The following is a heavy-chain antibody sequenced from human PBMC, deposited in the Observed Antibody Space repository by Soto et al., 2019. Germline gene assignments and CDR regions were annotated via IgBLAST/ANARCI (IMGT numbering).Heavy chain of an antibody. CDR3: AIAPGSGGMDV. Sequence: QVQLVQSGAEVKKPGASVKVSCKASGYTFTSYAIHWVRQAPGQRLEWMGWINAGNGNTKYSQKLQGRVTITRDTSASTAYMELSSLRYEDTAVYYCAIAPGSGGMDVWGQGTTVTVSS. J-gene: IGHJ6*02. D-gene: IGHD3-10*01. CDR2: INAGNGNT. CDR1: GYTFTSYA. V-gene: IGHV1-3*01.